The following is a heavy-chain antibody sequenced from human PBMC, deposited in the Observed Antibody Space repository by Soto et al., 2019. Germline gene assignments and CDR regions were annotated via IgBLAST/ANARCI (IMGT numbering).Heavy chain of an antibody. CDR3: ATVNSGP. CDR1: GYTFTGYY. Sequence: ASVKVSCKASGYTFTGYYMHWVRQAPGKGLEWMGWFDPKDGETNYAQKFQGRVTMTEDTSTDTAYMELSSLRSEDTAVYYCATVNSGPWGQGTLVTVSS. D-gene: IGHD1-20*01. CDR2: FDPKDGET. J-gene: IGHJ5*02. V-gene: IGHV1-24*01.